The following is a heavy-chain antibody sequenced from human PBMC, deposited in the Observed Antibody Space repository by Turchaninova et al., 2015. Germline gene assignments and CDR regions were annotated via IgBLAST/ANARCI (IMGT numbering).Heavy chain of an antibody. CDR1: GFTFSSYA. Sequence: VESWGGVVQPGRSLRLSCAASGFTFSSYAMHWVRQAPGKGLEWVAVISYDGSNKYYADSVKGRFTISRDNSKNTLYLQMNSLRAEDTAVYYCARDWGRSGSYAMYWGQGTLVTVSS. CDR3: ARDWGRSGSYAMY. J-gene: IGHJ4*02. V-gene: IGHV3-30-3*01. D-gene: IGHD1-26*01. CDR2: ISYDGSNK.